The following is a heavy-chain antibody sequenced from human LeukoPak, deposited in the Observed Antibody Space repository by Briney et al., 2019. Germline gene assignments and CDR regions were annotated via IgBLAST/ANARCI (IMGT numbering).Heavy chain of an antibody. D-gene: IGHD1-26*01. V-gene: IGHV1-69*05. CDR2: IIPIFGTA. Sequence: GASVKVSCKASGGTFSSYAISWVRQAPGQGLEWMGGIIPIFGTANYAQKFQGRVTITTDESTSTAYMELSSLRSEDTAVYYCATEDSGSYPVGFDYWGQGTLVTVSS. CDR3: ATEDSGSYPVGFDY. J-gene: IGHJ4*02. CDR1: GGTFSSYA.